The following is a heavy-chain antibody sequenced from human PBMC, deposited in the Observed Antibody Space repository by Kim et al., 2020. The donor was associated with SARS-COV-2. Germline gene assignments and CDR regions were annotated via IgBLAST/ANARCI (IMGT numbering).Heavy chain of an antibody. J-gene: IGHJ4*02. CDR3: ARWSRGDGNSWWMFDY. CDR2: IYYDGTT. Sequence: SETLSLTCTVSGGSMSSYYWTWIRQPPGKGLEWIGYIYYDGTTRNNPSLKSRVTISLDTSKRQFSLIVNSVTAADTAVYYCARWSRGDGNSWWMFDYWGQGTLVTVSS. V-gene: IGHV4-59*08. CDR1: GGSMSSYY. D-gene: IGHD6-13*01.